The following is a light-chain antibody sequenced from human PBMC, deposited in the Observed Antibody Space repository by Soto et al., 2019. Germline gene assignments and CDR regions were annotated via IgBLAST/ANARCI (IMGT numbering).Light chain of an antibody. Sequence: EIVMTQSPATLSVSPGERATLSCRASQSVSSNLAWYQQKPGQAPRLLIYGASTRATGIPARFSGSRSGTEFTLTISSLKSEDFAVYYCQQYNNWPQTFGQGTKVEIK. CDR3: QQYNNWPQT. V-gene: IGKV3-15*01. CDR1: QSVSSN. J-gene: IGKJ1*01. CDR2: GAS.